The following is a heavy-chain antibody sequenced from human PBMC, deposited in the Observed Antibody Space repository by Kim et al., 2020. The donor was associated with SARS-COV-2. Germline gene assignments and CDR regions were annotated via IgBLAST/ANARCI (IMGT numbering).Heavy chain of an antibody. CDR2: TYYRSKWYN. CDR3: ARDDIGRYCSGGSCYSHYYYGMDV. V-gene: IGHV6-1*01. J-gene: IGHJ6*02. Sequence: SQTLSLTCAISGDSVSSNSAAWNWIRQSPSRGLEWLGRTYYRSKWYNDYAVSVKSRITINPDTSKNQFSLQLNSVTPEDTAVYYCARDDIGRYCSGGSCYSHYYYGMDVWGQGTTVTVSS. CDR1: GDSVSSNSAA. D-gene: IGHD2-15*01.